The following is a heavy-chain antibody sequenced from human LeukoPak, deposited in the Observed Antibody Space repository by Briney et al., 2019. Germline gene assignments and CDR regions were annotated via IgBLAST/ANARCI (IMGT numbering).Heavy chain of an antibody. CDR1: GYSFTSYW. Sequence: GESLKISCKGSGYSFTSYWIGWVRQMPGKGLEWVGSIYRGYSDTRYSPSFQGQVTISADKSISTAYLQWSSLKASDTAMYYCASALYCSSTSCYADHFDYWGQGTLVTVSS. D-gene: IGHD2-2*01. CDR2: IYRGYSDT. CDR3: ASALYCSSTSCYADHFDY. V-gene: IGHV5-51*01. J-gene: IGHJ4*02.